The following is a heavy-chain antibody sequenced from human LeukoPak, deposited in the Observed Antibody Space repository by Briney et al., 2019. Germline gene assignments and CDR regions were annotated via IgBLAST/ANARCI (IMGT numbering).Heavy chain of an antibody. CDR1: GFTITTYA. J-gene: IGHJ4*02. Sequence: RGSLRLSCAASGFTITTYAVNWVRQAPGKGLEWVSGIGGGGTEYYADSVKGRFIISSDSSQNLVHLQMNSLTVEDTAVYCARAQRALDYWGQGTLVTVSS. D-gene: IGHD1-1*01. CDR2: IGGGGTE. CDR3: ARAQRALDY. V-gene: IGHV3-23*01.